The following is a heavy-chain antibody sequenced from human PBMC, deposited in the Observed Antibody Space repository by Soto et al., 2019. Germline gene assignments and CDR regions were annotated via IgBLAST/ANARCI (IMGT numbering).Heavy chain of an antibody. CDR2: ISGYNGDT. J-gene: IGHJ6*02. D-gene: IGHD2-8*01. CDR1: GYTFTRYG. CDR3: AKNGQPPCYYYGLDV. Sequence: QGHLVQSGAEVKKPGASVKVSCKASGYTFTRYGISLVRQAPGQGLEWMGWISGYNGDTNYAQNLQDRVTMTIDTSTNTAYMELRSLTSDDTAVYYCAKNGQPPCYYYGLDVWGQGTTVTVSS. V-gene: IGHV1-18*01.